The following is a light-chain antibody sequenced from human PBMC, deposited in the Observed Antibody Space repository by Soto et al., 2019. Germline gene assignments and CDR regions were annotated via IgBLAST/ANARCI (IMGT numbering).Light chain of an antibody. CDR2: GAS. J-gene: IGKJ3*01. CDR3: QQYDLGFT. CDR1: QKISNKF. Sequence: EIVLTQSPAILSLSPGERATLSCRASQKISNKFLDWYQQKPGQAPRLLIFGASTRASGIPDRFSGRGSGKDFTLTISRLEPEDYAVYYCQQYDLGFTFGPGTKLDIK. V-gene: IGKV3-20*01.